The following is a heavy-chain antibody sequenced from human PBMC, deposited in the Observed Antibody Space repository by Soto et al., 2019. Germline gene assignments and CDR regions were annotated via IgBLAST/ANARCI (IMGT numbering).Heavy chain of an antibody. CDR1: GGSISSGGYS. J-gene: IGHJ6*02. D-gene: IGHD6-13*01. V-gene: IGHV4-30-2*01. CDR2: IYHSGST. CDR3: ARGGRVAAAEYYYYGMDV. Sequence: SETLSLTCAVSGGSISSGGYSWSWIRQPPGKGLEWIGYIYHSGSTYYNPSLKSRVTISVDRSKNQFSLKLSSVTAADTAVYYCARGGRVAAAEYYYYGMDVWGQGTTVTVSS.